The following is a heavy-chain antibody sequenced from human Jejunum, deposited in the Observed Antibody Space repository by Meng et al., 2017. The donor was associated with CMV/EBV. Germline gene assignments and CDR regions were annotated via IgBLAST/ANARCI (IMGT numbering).Heavy chain of an antibody. CDR2: ISAYNGNT. V-gene: IGHV1-18*01. J-gene: IGHJ4*02. CDR1: GYNFTSYG. CDR3: ATSGRGPKYYFDY. D-gene: IGHD1-14*01. Sequence: QVQLVQSGPVVPKPXXSVKVSCKASGYNFTSYGFNWVRQAPGQGLEWMGWISAYNGNTNYAQKLQGRVTMTTDTSTSTAYMDLNSLISDDTAVYYCATSGRGPKYYFDYWGQGTLVTVSS.